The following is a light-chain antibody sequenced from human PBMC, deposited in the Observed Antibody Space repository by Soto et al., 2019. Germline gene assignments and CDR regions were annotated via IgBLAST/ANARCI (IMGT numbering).Light chain of an antibody. CDR2: ENN. CDR1: SGSIASNY. V-gene: IGLV6-57*02. CDR3: QSYDRNSQV. Sequence: NFILTQPHSVSESPGKTVTISCTGSSGSIASNYVQWYQQRPGSAPTTVIYENNQRPSGVPGRFSASIDSSSNSASLTISGLKTEDEADYYCQSYDRNSQVFGGGTQLTVL. J-gene: IGLJ3*02.